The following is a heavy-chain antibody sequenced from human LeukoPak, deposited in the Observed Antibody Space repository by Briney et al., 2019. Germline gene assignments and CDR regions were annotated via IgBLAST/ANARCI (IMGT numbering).Heavy chain of an antibody. V-gene: IGHV4-4*08. CDR2: IYTSGST. Sequence: PSETLSLTCTVSGGSISSYYWSWIRQPPGKGLEWIGYIYTSGSTNYNPSLKSRVTISVDTSKNQFSLKLSSVTAADTAVYYCARVRFYYYYMDVWGKGTTVTVSS. J-gene: IGHJ6*03. CDR1: GGSISSYY. CDR3: ARVRFYYYYMDV. D-gene: IGHD3-3*01.